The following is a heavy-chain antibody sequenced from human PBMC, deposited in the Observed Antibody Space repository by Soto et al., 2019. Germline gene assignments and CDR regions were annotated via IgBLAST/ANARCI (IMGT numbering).Heavy chain of an antibody. CDR3: ARGVSAGVDY. CDR1: GYSFTSLD. D-gene: IGHD1-26*01. J-gene: IGHJ4*02. CDR2: MQPSTGGT. Sequence: ASVKVSCKASGYSFTSLDINWVRQTAGQGLEWMGWMQPSTGGTGYAQKFQGRVTMTRDTSINTAYMELTTLTSDDTAFYYCARGVSAGVDYWGQGTLVTVSS. V-gene: IGHV1-8*01.